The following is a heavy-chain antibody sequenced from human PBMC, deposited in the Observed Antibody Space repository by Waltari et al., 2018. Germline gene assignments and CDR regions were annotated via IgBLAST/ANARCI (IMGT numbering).Heavy chain of an antibody. CDR3: ARGYYYGSGSYYTPFDY. D-gene: IGHD3-10*01. CDR1: GGSISSYY. CDR2: IYTSGGT. V-gene: IGHV4-4*07. J-gene: IGHJ4*02. Sequence: QVQLQESGPGLVKPSETLSLTCTVSGGSISSYYWSWIRQPAGKGLEWIGRIYTSGGTNSNPALKRRFTMSVDTSKNQFSLKLSSVTAADTAVYYCARGYYYGSGSYYTPFDYWGQGTLVTVSS.